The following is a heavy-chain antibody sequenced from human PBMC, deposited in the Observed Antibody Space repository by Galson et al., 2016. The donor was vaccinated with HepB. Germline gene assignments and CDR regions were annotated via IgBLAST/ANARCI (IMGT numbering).Heavy chain of an antibody. CDR3: ASHPVAGQP. Sequence: SLRLSCAVSGFTVSNNYMSWVRQAPGKGLEGVSVIYSGGNAYYADSVRGRFTISRDSSKNTLYLQMSSLRVEDTAVYHRASHPVAGQPWGQGTPVTVSS. V-gene: IGHV3-66*04. CDR1: GFTVSNNY. D-gene: IGHD6-19*01. J-gene: IGHJ1*01. CDR2: IYSGGNA.